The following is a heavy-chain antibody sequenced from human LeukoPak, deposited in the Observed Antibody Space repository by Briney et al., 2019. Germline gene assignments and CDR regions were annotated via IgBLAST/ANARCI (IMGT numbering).Heavy chain of an antibody. D-gene: IGHD2/OR15-2a*01. CDR1: GFTFSSYS. Sequence: GGSLRLSCAASGFTFSSYSMNWVRQAPGKGLEWISYISSGSSTIYYADSVKGRFTISRDNAKNSLYLQMNSLRAEDTAVYYCARGPAQKSFQSW. CDR2: ISSGSSTI. CDR3: ARGPAQKSFQS. J-gene: IGHJ5*01. V-gene: IGHV3-48*01.